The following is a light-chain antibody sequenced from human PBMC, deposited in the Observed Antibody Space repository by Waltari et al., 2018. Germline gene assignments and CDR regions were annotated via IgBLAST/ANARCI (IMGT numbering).Light chain of an antibody. CDR1: ALTKKY. Sequence: SYELTQPPSVSVSQGQTARITCSGDALTKKYAYWFQQKPGQSPVLIIYEDSKRPSGIPERFSGSNSGTVATLTISGAQVEDEADYYCYSTDTSGNLGLFGGGTRLTVL. CDR2: EDS. V-gene: IGLV3-10*01. CDR3: YSTDTSGNLGL. J-gene: IGLJ2*01.